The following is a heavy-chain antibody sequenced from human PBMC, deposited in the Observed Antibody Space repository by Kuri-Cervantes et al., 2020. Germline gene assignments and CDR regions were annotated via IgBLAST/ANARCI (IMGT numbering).Heavy chain of an antibody. CDR2: INHSGSA. D-gene: IGHD6-13*01. J-gene: IGHJ6*02. CDR1: GGSFSGYY. V-gene: IGHV4-34*01. CDR3: ARDLDSSSWYSIVGATYYYYGMDA. Sequence: GSLRLSCAVYGGSFSGYYWSWIRQPPGKGLEWIGEINHSGSANYNPSLKSRVTISVDTSKNQFSLKLSSVTAADTAVYYCARDLDSSSWYSIVGATYYYYGMDAWGQGTTVTVS.